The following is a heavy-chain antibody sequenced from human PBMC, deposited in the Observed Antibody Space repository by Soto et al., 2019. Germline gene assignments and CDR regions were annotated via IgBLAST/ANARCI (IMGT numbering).Heavy chain of an antibody. J-gene: IGHJ6*03. CDR2: MNPNSGNT. V-gene: IGHV1-8*01. Sequence: ASVKVSCKASGYTFTSYDINWVRQATGQGLEWMGWMNPNSGNTGYAQKFQGRVTMTRNTSISTAYMELSSLRSEDTAVYYCARGGRLWFVPTPARYYMDVWGKGTTVTVSS. CDR3: ARGGRLWFVPTPARYYMDV. D-gene: IGHD3-10*01. CDR1: GYTFTSYD.